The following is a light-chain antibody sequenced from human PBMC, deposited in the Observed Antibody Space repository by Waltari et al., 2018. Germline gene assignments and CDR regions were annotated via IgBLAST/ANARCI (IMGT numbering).Light chain of an antibody. V-gene: IGKV3-20*01. CDR2: DAS. J-gene: IGKJ1*01. CDR3: QKYGTLPAT. CDR1: QSVSRT. Sequence: VFTQSPGTLSLSPGERATISCRASQSVSRTLAWYQQKPGQAPRLLIYDASTRATGIPDRFSGSGSGTDFSLTISRLEPEDFAVYYCQKYGTLPATFGQGTKVEVK.